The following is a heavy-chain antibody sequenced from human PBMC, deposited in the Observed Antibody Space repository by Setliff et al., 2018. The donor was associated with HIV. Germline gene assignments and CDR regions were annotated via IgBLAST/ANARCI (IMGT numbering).Heavy chain of an antibody. J-gene: IGHJ4*02. CDR2: ISSSSSYT. CDR3: ARASYYYDSSGWVDY. Sequence: PGGSLRLSCTASGFTFSSYAMSWVRQAPGKGLEWVSYISSSSSYTNYADAVKGRFTISRDNAKNSLSLQMNSLRAEETAVYYCARASYYYDSSGWVDYWGQGTLVTVSS. D-gene: IGHD3-22*01. CDR1: GFTFSSYA. V-gene: IGHV3-11*03.